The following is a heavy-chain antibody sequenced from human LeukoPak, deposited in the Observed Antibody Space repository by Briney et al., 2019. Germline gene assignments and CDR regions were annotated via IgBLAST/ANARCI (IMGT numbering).Heavy chain of an antibody. V-gene: IGHV4-30-2*03. Sequence: PSQTLSLTCAVSGGSISSGGYSWSWIRQPPGKGLEWIGYIYHSGSTYYNPSLKSRLTISVDTSKNQFSLKLSSVTAADTAVYYCAKHLNIRDDYIWGSYRPFDYWGQGTLVTVSS. CDR3: AKHLNIRDDYIWGSYRPFDY. CDR2: IYHSGST. CDR1: GGSISSGGYS. J-gene: IGHJ4*02. D-gene: IGHD3-16*02.